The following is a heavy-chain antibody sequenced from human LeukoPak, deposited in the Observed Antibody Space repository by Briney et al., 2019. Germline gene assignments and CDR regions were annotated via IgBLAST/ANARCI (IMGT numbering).Heavy chain of an antibody. J-gene: IGHJ4*02. CDR1: GGSISSGGYY. Sequence: SETLSLTCTVSGGSISSGGYYWSWIRQPPGKGLEWIGYIYHSGSTYYNPSLKSRVTISVDRSKNQFSLKLSSVTAADTAVYYCARDGRYSYGYDYWGQGTPVTVSS. CDR2: IYHSGST. D-gene: IGHD5-18*01. CDR3: ARDGRYSYGYDY. V-gene: IGHV4-30-2*01.